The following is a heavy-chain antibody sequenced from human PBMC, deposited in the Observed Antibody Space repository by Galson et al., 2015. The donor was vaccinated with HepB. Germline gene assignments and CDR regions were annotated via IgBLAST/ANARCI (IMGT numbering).Heavy chain of an antibody. D-gene: IGHD1-26*01. CDR2: ISGSGGST. CDR1: GFTFSSYA. J-gene: IGHJ1*01. CDR3: AKGLTWELLVRYFQH. V-gene: IGHV3-23*01. Sequence: SLRLSCAASGFTFSSYAMSWVRQAPGKGLEWVSAISGSGGSTYYADSVKGRFTISRDNSKNTLYLQMNSLRAEDTAVYYCAKGLTWELLVRYFQHWGQGTLVTVSS.